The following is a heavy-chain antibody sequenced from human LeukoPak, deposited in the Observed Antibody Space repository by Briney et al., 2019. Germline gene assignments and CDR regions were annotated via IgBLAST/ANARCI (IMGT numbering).Heavy chain of an antibody. CDR1: GYTFTGYF. J-gene: IGHJ4*02. CDR2: INPNSGGT. Sequence: ASVKVSCKASGYTFTGYFMHWVRQAPGQGLEWMGWINPNSGGTNYAQKFQGRVTMTRDTSISTAYMELSRLRSDDTAVYYCARELKGYYYDSSGYLQDYWGQGTLVTVSS. CDR3: ARELKGYYYDSSGYLQDY. D-gene: IGHD3-22*01. V-gene: IGHV1-2*02.